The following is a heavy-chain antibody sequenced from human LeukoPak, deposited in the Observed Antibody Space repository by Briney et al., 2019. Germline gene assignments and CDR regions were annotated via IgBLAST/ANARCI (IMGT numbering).Heavy chain of an antibody. CDR1: GGSISSYH. CDR3: ARHPYDILTGYLEYYFDY. Sequence: SETLSLTCTVSGGSISSYHWSWIRQPPGKGLEWIGYIYYSGSTNYNPSLKSRVTISVDTSKNQFSLKLSSVTAADTAVYYCARHPYDILTGYLEYYFDYWGQGTLVTVSS. J-gene: IGHJ4*02. D-gene: IGHD3-9*01. CDR2: IYYSGST. V-gene: IGHV4-59*08.